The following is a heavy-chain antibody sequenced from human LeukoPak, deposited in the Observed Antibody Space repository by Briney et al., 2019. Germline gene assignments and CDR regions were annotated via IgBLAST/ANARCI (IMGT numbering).Heavy chain of an antibody. D-gene: IGHD2-21*02. V-gene: IGHV4-4*02. CDR2: ICYSGST. CDR3: ARVVMTGRIYYFDY. CDR1: GASISSTNW. J-gene: IGHJ4*02. Sequence: PSGTLSLTCAVSGASISSTNWWSWVRQPPGKGLEWIGTICYSGSTYYTPSLKSRVTISVDTSKIQFSLKLSSVTAPDTAVYYCARVVMTGRIYYFDYWGQGTLITVSS.